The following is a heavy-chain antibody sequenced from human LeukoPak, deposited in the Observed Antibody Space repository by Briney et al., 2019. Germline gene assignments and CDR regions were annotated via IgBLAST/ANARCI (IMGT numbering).Heavy chain of an antibody. Sequence: GASVKVSCKASVYTFTAYYIHWVRQAPGQGLEWMGWINPNSGDTNCAQKFQGRVTMTRDTSISTAYMELGRLKSDDTALYYCAGGMTGGDYWGQGTLVTVSS. V-gene: IGHV1-2*02. CDR1: VYTFTAYY. J-gene: IGHJ4*02. CDR3: AGGMTGGDY. D-gene: IGHD3-9*01. CDR2: INPNSGDT.